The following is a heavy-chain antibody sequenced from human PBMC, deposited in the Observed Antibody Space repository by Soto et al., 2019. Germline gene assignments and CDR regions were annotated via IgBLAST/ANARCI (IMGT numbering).Heavy chain of an antibody. D-gene: IGHD2-8*01. J-gene: IGHJ4*02. Sequence: QVHLVESGGGLVQPGGSLRLSCAASGFTFSRYAMHWVRQAPGEGLEWVAVISRDGSSKYYGDSVKGRFTVSRDNSNNPVYLSMPSLRPDDTAGFYCARSRNGAVPDSINFWGQGTLVTVSS. CDR3: ARSRNGAVPDSINF. V-gene: IGHV3-30-3*01. CDR1: GFTFSRYA. CDR2: ISRDGSSK.